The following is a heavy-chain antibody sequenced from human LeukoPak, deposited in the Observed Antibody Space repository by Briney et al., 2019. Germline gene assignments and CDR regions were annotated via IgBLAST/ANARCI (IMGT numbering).Heavy chain of an antibody. CDR1: GGTFSSYA. D-gene: IGHD6-13*01. Sequence: SVKVSCKASGGTFSSYAISWVRQAPGQGLEWMGGIIPIFGTANYVQKFQGRVTITTDESTRTAYMELSSLRSEDTAVYYCASGGIVADGSLEYHYYMDVWGKGTTVTVSS. V-gene: IGHV1-69*05. J-gene: IGHJ6*03. CDR2: IIPIFGTA. CDR3: ASGGIVADGSLEYHYYMDV.